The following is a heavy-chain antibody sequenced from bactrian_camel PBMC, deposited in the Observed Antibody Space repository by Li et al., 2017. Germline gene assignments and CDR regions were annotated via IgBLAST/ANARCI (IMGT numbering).Heavy chain of an antibody. D-gene: IGHD1*01. CDR1: GFTSSTYV. CDR2: IYNVGSST. Sequence: VQLVESGGGSVQAGGSLRLSCGASGFTSSTYVMYWVRQAPGKGLEWVSSIYNVGSSTFYEDSVKGRFTISWDDAEKTVTLQMNSLKADDTALYYCAATSDGWLGFWEHWGKGTQVTVS. J-gene: IGHJ4*01. V-gene: IGHV3S40*01. CDR3: AATSDGWLGFWEH.